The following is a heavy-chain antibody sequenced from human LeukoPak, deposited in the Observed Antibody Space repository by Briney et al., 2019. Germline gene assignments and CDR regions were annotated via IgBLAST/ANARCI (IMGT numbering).Heavy chain of an antibody. CDR2: ISYDGSNK. D-gene: IGHD3-22*01. CDR1: GFTFSSYA. J-gene: IGHJ6*02. Sequence: GRSLRLSCAASGFTFSSYAMHWVRQAPGKGLEWVAVISYDGSNKYYADSVKGRFTISRDNSKNTLYLQMNSLRAEDTAVYYCARDIILDYYDSRGYGSYYYGMDVWGQGTTVTVSS. CDR3: ARDIILDYYDSRGYGSYYYGMDV. V-gene: IGHV3-30*04.